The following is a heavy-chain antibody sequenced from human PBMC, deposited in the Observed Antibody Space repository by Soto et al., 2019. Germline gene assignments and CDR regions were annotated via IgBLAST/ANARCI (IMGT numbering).Heavy chain of an antibody. CDR1: GYTFTSYA. Sequence: QVQLVQSGAEVKKPGASVKVSCKASGYTFTSYAMHWVRQAPGQRLEWMGWINAGNGNTKYSQKFQGRVTITRDTSASTAYMELSSLRSEDTAVYYCATAEHYDFWGDNYYYMDVWGKGTTVTVSS. J-gene: IGHJ6*03. D-gene: IGHD3-3*01. CDR2: INAGNGNT. CDR3: ATAEHYDFWGDNYYYMDV. V-gene: IGHV1-3*01.